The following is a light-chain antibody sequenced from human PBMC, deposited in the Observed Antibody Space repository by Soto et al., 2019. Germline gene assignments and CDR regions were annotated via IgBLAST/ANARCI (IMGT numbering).Light chain of an antibody. CDR1: QSISNY. J-gene: IGKJ3*01. CDR2: DSS. CDR3: QQRGDWPGT. Sequence: EVVLTQSPVTLSLSPGERATLSCRASQSISNYLAWYQQKPGQAPRLLIYDSSTRVTGIPARFSGSGSGTDFTLTISSLEPEDFAVYYCQQRGDWPGTFGPGTKVDIK. V-gene: IGKV3-11*01.